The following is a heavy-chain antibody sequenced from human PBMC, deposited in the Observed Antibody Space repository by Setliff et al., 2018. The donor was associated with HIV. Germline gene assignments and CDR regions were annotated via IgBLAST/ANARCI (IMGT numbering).Heavy chain of an antibody. Sequence: ASVKVSFKASGYLFTGYYMHWVRQAPGQGLEWMGWINVNSGGTKYAQKFQGRVTMTRDTSISTAYMEVSSLRSDDTAVYYCAREGSPIYYFDYWSQGTLVTVSS. CDR1: GYLFTGYY. CDR2: INVNSGGT. J-gene: IGHJ4*02. CDR3: AREGSPIYYFDY. V-gene: IGHV1-2*02. D-gene: IGHD3-10*01.